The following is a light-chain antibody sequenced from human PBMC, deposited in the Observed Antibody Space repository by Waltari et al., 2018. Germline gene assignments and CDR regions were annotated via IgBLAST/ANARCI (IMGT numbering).Light chain of an antibody. CDR1: QKLSTGSTNRPS. CDR2: WTS. J-gene: IGKJ1*01. CDR3: QQYDSFPRT. V-gene: IGKV4-1*01. Sequence: IVMTQSPGSLAVSLGGRASVNCKSSQKLSTGSTNRPSLAGDQQNEGQPPKLLIFWTSIRKYGVPDRFSGSGSGTDFNLTINNLQADDAAVYFCQQYDSFPRTFGQGTRLAI.